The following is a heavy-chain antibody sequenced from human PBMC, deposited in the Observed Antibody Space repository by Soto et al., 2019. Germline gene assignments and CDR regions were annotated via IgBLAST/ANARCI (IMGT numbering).Heavy chain of an antibody. V-gene: IGHV3-53*01. J-gene: IGHJ6*02. CDR2: IYSGGST. D-gene: IGHD2-21*02. CDR1: GFTVSSNY. Sequence: PGGSLRLSCAASGFTVSSNYMSWVRQSPGKGLEWVSVIYSGGSTYYADSVKGRFTISRDNSKNTLYLQMNSLRAEDTAVYYCARVGGGDHYYYYGMDVWGQGTTVTVSS. CDR3: ARVGGGDHYYYYGMDV.